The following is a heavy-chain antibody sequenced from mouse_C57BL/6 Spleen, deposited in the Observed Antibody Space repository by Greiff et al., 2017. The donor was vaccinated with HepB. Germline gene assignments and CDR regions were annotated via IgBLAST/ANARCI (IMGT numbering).Heavy chain of an antibody. CDR3: ARRVGPTTVVAPYAMDY. J-gene: IGHJ4*01. Sequence: EVQLQQSGPELVKPGASVKISCKASGYSFTDYNMNWVKQSNGKSLEWIGVINPNYGTTSYNQKFKGKATLTVDQSSSTAYMQLNSLTSEDSAVYYWARRVGPTTVVAPYAMDYWGQGTSVTVSS. V-gene: IGHV1-39*01. CDR1: GYSFTDYN. CDR2: INPNYGTT. D-gene: IGHD1-1*01.